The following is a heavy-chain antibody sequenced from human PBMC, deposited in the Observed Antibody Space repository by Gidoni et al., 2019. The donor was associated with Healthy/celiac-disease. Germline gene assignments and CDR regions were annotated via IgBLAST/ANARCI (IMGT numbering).Heavy chain of an antibody. CDR1: GFTFDDFG. D-gene: IGHD3-10*01. J-gene: IGHJ3*02. Sequence: EVQLVESGGGVVRPGGSLRLSCAASGFTFDDFGMSWVRQAPGKGLEWVSGINLNGGSTGYADSVKGRFTISRDNAKDSLYLQMNSLRAEDTALYYCARESHYYGSGTGPFDIWGQGTMVTVSS. CDR3: ARESHYYGSGTGPFDI. V-gene: IGHV3-20*04. CDR2: INLNGGST.